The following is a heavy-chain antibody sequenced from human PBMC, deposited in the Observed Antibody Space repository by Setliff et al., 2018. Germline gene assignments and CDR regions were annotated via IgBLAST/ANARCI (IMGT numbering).Heavy chain of an antibody. CDR1: GGTFSSFG. V-gene: IGHV1-18*03. Sequence: ASVKVSCKASGGTFSSFGINWVRQAPGQGLEWMGWMSTYAQKFQGRVTMTTDTPTSTAYMDLSSLRSDDMAVYYCARGRPTANPYYYYYMDVWGKGTTVTVSS. CDR3: ARGRPTANPYYYYYMDV. D-gene: IGHD4-4*01. J-gene: IGHJ6*03. CDR2: MST.